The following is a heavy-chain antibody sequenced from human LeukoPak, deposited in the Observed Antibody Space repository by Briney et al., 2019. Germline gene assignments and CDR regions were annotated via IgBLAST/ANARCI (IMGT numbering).Heavy chain of an antibody. J-gene: IGHJ6*02. Sequence: ASVKVSCKASGYTFTSYDIIWVRQAPGQELEWMGWISAYNGNTNYAQKLQGRVTMTTDTSTSTAYMELRSLRSDDTAVYYCARDRYYDSSGYYYYYGMDVWGQGTTVTVFS. CDR1: GYTFTSYD. CDR2: ISAYNGNT. V-gene: IGHV1-18*01. CDR3: ARDRYYDSSGYYYYYGMDV. D-gene: IGHD3-22*01.